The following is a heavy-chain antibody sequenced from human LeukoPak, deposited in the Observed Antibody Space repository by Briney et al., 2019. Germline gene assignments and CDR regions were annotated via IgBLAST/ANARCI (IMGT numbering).Heavy chain of an antibody. CDR1: GGSISSGGYY. J-gene: IGHJ4*02. Sequence: SQTLSLTCTVSGGSISSGGYYWSWIRQPPGKGLEWVGYIYHSGSTYYNPSLKSRVTISVDRSKNQFSLKLSSVTAADTAVYYCARTRGQQLVYFDYWGQGTLVTVSS. V-gene: IGHV4-30-2*01. CDR3: ARTRGQQLVYFDY. D-gene: IGHD6-6*01. CDR2: IYHSGST.